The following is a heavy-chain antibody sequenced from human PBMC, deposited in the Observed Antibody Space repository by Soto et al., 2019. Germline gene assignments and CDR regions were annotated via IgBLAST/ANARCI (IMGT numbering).Heavy chain of an antibody. CDR3: AHRRGRNGRGITRTYYFDY. D-gene: IGHD3-10*02. J-gene: IGHJ4*02. V-gene: IGHV2-5*02. CDR1: GFSLSTSAVG. Sequence: QITLKESGPTLVKPTQTLTLTCTFSGFSLSTSAVGVGWIRQPPGKALEWLALIYWDDDKQYSPSLKSRLTITKDTSKNQVVLTMTNMDPVDTATYYCAHRRGRNGRGITRTYYFDYWGQGTLVTVSS. CDR2: IYWDDDK.